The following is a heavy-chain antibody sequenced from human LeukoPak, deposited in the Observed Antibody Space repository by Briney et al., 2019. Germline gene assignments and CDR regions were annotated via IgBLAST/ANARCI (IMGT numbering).Heavy chain of an antibody. CDR2: IKQDGSEK. Sequence: GGSLRLSCAASGFTFSSYWMNWVRQAPGKGLEWVANIKQDGSEKYYVDSVKGRFTISRDNAKNSLYLQMNSLRAEDTALYYCAREVTMVRGVIITEVEKDYYYYMDVWGKGTTVTVSS. D-gene: IGHD3-10*01. J-gene: IGHJ6*03. CDR3: AREVTMVRGVIITEVEKDYYYYMDV. V-gene: IGHV3-7*03. CDR1: GFTFSSYW.